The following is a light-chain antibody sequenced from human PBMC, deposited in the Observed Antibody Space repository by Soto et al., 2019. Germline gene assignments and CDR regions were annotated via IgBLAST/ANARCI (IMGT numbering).Light chain of an antibody. CDR1: QGISNY. Sequence: ILTQSPATLSLSLGERATLSCRASQGISNYLAWYQQKPGQAPRLLIYGASSRATGIPDRFSGSGSGTDFTLTISRLEPEDFAVYYCQQYGSSPRTFGQGTKVDIK. V-gene: IGKV3-20*01. J-gene: IGKJ1*01. CDR2: GAS. CDR3: QQYGSSPRT.